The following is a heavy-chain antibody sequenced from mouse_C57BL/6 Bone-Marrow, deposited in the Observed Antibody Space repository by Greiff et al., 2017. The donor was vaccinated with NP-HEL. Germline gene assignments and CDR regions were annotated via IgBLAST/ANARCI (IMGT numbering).Heavy chain of an antibody. CDR3: ARWLPWYFDV. CDR2: ISDGGSYT. J-gene: IGHJ1*03. CDR1: GFTFSSYA. Sequence: ESGGGLVKPGGSLKLSCAASGFTFSSYAMSWVRQTPEKRLEWVATISDGGSYTYYPDNVKGRFTISRDNAKNNLYLQMSHLKSEDTAMYYCARWLPWYFDVWGTGTTVTVSS. V-gene: IGHV5-4*01. D-gene: IGHD2-3*01.